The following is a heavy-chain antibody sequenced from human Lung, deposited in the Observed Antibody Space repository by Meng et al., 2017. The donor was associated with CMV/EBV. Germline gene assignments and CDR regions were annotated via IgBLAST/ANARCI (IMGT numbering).Heavy chain of an antibody. CDR3: ARDGSLNGPNYYYYNGVDV. V-gene: IGHV1-2*06. D-gene: IGHD2-2*03. Sequence: ASVKVSCKASVHSFIDYDIHWVRRAPGQGLEWMGRINSYGGGTNYAQQFRGRVTMTRDTSTDTAYMELGRLTSDDTAVYYCARDGSLNGPNYYYYNGVDVWGLGTTVTVSS. CDR2: INSYGGGT. CDR1: VHSFIDYD. J-gene: IGHJ6*02.